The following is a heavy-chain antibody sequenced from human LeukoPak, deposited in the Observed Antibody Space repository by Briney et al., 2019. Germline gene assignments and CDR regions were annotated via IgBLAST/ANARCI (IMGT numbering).Heavy chain of an antibody. CDR1: GTSISNYS. CDR2: FYKGGST. Sequence: SETLSLTCSVSGTSISNYSWSWIRQPAGEGLEWIGRFYKGGSTKYNFSLKSRVNMSVDTSKNLFSLKLSSVAAADTAVYYCARERYDYWSGHDKGMDVWGQGTTVTVSS. D-gene: IGHD3/OR15-3a*01. J-gene: IGHJ6*02. V-gene: IGHV4-4*07. CDR3: ARERYDYWSGHDKGMDV.